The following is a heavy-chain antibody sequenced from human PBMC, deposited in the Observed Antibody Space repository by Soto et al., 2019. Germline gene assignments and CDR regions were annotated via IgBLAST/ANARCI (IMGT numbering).Heavy chain of an antibody. J-gene: IGHJ3*02. CDR2: NSWNSGSI. V-gene: IGHV3-9*01. D-gene: IGHD3-10*01. CDR1: GFTFDGYA. Sequence: GGSLRLSCAASGFTFDGYAMHWVRQAQGKDLKWVSGNSWNSGSIGYADSVKGRITISRDNNKNSLYLQMNSLRAEDTALYYCAKGIRPSRLLWFGELRYDAFDIWGQGTMVTV. CDR3: AKGIRPSRLLWFGELRYDAFDI.